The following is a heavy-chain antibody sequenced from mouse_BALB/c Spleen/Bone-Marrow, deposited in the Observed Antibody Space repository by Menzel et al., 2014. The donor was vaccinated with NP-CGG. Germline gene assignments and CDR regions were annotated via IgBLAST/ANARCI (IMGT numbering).Heavy chain of an antibody. V-gene: IGHV1-69*02. CDR3: TRGKGYTLDY. Sequence: QVQLQQSGAELVRPGDSVKLSCKTSGYTFTSYWINWVKQRPGQGLEWIGNIFPSDSYSNYNQKFKDKATLTVDKSSSTAYMHLTSPTSEDSXVYYCTRGKGYTLDYWGQGTSVTVSS. J-gene: IGHJ4*01. CDR1: GYTFTSYW. CDR2: IFPSDSYS.